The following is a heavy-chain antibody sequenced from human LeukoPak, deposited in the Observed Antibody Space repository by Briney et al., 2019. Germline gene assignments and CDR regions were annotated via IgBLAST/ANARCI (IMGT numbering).Heavy chain of an antibody. CDR1: GHTFRGNC. Sequence: ASVKISCKASGHTFRGNCIHWLRQAPGQGLEWMGWIDANNGDTKSAQKFQGRVTMSRDTSISTAYMDLSSLSPDDAAVHYCARDPSSVTLYFYDYWGQGTLVTVSS. J-gene: IGHJ4*02. CDR3: ARDPSSVTLYFYDY. CDR2: IDANNGDT. D-gene: IGHD4-11*01. V-gene: IGHV1-2*02.